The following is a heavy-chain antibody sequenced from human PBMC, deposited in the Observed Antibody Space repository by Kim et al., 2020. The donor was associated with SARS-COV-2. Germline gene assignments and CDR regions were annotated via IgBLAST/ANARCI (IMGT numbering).Heavy chain of an antibody. J-gene: IGHJ4*02. CDR2: GTT. D-gene: IGHD2-21*01. Sequence: GTTYYNPSLKSRVTISVDTYKNPFSLKLSPVTAADTAVYYCARHTFAGIDWGQGTLVTVSS. V-gene: IGHV4-39*01. CDR3: ARHTFAGID.